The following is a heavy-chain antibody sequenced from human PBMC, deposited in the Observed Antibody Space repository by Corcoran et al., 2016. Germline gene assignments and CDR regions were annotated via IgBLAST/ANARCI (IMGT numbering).Heavy chain of an antibody. V-gene: IGHV4-59*01. D-gene: IGHD3-22*01. J-gene: IGHJ3*02. CDR3: ARGSNYYDSTGAFDI. Sequence: QVQLQESGPGLVKPLETLSLTCTVSGGSISSYYWSWIRQPPGKGLEWIGYIYYSGSTNYNPSLKSRVTISVDTSKNQFSLKLSSVTAADTAVDYCARGSNYYDSTGAFDIWGQGTMVTVSS. CDR2: IYYSGST. CDR1: GGSISSYY.